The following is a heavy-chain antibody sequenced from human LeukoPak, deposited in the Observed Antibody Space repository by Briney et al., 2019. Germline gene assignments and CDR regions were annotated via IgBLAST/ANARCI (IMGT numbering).Heavy chain of an antibody. CDR2: MNPNSGNT. Sequence: GASVKVSCKASGYTFTSYDINWVRQATGQGLEWMGWMNPNSGNTGYAQKFQGRVTMTRNTSISTAYMELSSLRSEDTAVYYCARGAIGIVGATTFVYWGQGTLVTVSS. V-gene: IGHV1-8*01. CDR3: ARGAIGIVGATTFVY. CDR1: GYTFTSYD. J-gene: IGHJ4*02. D-gene: IGHD1-26*01.